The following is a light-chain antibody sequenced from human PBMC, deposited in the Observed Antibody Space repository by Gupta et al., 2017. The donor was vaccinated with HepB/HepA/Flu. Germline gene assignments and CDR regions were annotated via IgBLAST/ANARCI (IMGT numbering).Light chain of an antibody. CDR2: ADR. CDR1: SSNIGAGYD. CDR3: RSYDRSLSGSIV. Sequence: QSLVTQPPSVSGAPGQRVTISCTGSSSNIGAGYDVHWYQQVPGTAPKLIIYADRNRPSGVPDRFSGSKSDTSASRAITGLQAEDEADYYCRSYDRSLSGSIVFGGGTKLTVL. V-gene: IGLV1-40*01. J-gene: IGLJ2*01.